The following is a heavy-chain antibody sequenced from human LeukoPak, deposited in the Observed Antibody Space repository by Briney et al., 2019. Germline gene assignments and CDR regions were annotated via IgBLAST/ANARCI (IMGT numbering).Heavy chain of an antibody. V-gene: IGHV1-69*05. CDR3: ASSDYDYVWGSYRRIFDY. CDR1: GGTFSSYA. D-gene: IGHD3-16*02. J-gene: IGHJ4*02. Sequence: SVKVSCKASGGTFSSYAISWVRQAPGQGLEGMGGIIPIFCTANYAQKFQARVTITTDESTSTAYMELSTPRPEDTAVYYCASSDYDYVWGSYRRIFDYWGQGTLVTVSS. CDR2: IIPIFCTA.